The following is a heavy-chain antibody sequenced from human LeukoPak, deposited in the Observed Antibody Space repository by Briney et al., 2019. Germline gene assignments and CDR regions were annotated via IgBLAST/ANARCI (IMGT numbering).Heavy chain of an antibody. CDR3: ARRYYGSGSYYNWFDP. J-gene: IGHJ5*02. Sequence: GESLQISCKASGYSFTSYWIGWVRQMPGKGLEWMGIIYPGDSDTRYSPSFQGQVTISADKSISTAYLQWSSLKASDTAMYYCARRYYGSGSYYNWFDPWGQGTLVTVSS. D-gene: IGHD3-10*01. CDR2: IYPGDSDT. CDR1: GYSFTSYW. V-gene: IGHV5-51*01.